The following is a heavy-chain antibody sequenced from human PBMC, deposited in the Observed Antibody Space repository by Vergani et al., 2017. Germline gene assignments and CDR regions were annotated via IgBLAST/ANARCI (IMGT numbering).Heavy chain of an antibody. CDR2: ISYDGSNK. Sequence: VQLLESGGGLVQPGGSLRLSCAASGFTFSSYAMHWVRQAPGKGLEWVAVISYDGSNKYYADSVKGRFTISRDNSKNTLYLQMNSLRAEDTAVYYCARGSGYGYGQYYFDYWGQGTLVTVSS. D-gene: IGHD5-12*01. CDR3: ARGSGYGYGQYYFDY. J-gene: IGHJ4*02. CDR1: GFTFSSYA. V-gene: IGHV3-30-3*01.